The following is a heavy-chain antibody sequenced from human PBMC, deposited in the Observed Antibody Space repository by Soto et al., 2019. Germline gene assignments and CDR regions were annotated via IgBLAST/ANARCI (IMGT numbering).Heavy chain of an antibody. CDR1: GFNFSNHW. J-gene: IGHJ5*02. V-gene: IGHV3-74*01. CDR2: ITSDGKSK. Sequence: PGGSRRLSWAASGFNFSNHWMHWVRQRPAEGLVWVSRITSDGKSKSYAESVNGRFAISRDNAKNTLYLQMNGLTAEDTAVYYCARESGDWPLNWFDPWGQGTLVTVSS. CDR3: ARESGDWPLNWFDP. D-gene: IGHD2-21*02.